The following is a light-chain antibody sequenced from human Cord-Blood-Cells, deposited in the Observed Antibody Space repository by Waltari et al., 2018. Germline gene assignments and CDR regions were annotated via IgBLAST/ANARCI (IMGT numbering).Light chain of an antibody. Sequence: DIPMTQSTSSLSASVGDRVTITCRASQSISSYLNWYQQKPGKAPKLLVYAASSLQSGVPSRFSGSGSGTDFTLTISSLQPEDFATYYCQQSYSTPWTFGQGTKVEIK. CDR1: QSISSY. CDR2: AAS. J-gene: IGKJ1*01. CDR3: QQSYSTPWT. V-gene: IGKV1-39*01.